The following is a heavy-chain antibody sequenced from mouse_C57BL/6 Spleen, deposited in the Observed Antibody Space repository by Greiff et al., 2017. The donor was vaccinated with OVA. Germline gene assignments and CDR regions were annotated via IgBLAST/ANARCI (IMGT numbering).Heavy chain of an antibody. V-gene: IGHV1-52*01. CDR3: ARNSDYGNYSYFDV. CDR1: GYTFTSYW. D-gene: IGHD2-1*01. CDR2: IDPSDSET. Sequence: QVQLQQPGAELVRPGSSVKLSCKASGYTFTSYWMHWVKQRPIQGLEWIGNIDPSDSETHYNQKFKDKATLTVDKSSSTAYMQLSSLTSEDSAVYYCARNSDYGNYSYFDVWGTGTTVTVSS. J-gene: IGHJ1*03.